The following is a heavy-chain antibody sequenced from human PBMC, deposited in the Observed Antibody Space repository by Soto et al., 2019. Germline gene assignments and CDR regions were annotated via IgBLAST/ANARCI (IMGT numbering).Heavy chain of an antibody. D-gene: IGHD3-10*01. CDR2: IGSSGATT. CDR1: GFTFISYA. V-gene: IGHV3-23*01. Sequence: EVQVLESGGDLVQPGGSLRLSCVASGFTFISYAMRWVRQAPGKGLEWVSAIGSSGATTYYADSVKGRFTISRDNSKNTVYLQMNSPRAEDTAVYYCAKAFGTYYFDYWGQGTVVTVSS. J-gene: IGHJ4*01. CDR3: AKAFGTYYFDY.